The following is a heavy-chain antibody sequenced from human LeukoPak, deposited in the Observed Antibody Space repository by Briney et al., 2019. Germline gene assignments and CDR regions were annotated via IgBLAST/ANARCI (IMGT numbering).Heavy chain of an antibody. V-gene: IGHV4-38-2*02. CDR2: IYHSGSS. J-gene: IGHJ6*03. Sequence: PSETLSLTCTVSGYSISSDYYWGWIRQPPGKGLEWIGSIYHSGSSYYNPSLKSRVTISADTSKNQFSLKLSSVTAADTAVYYCARACDYVWGSYRYYYYMDVWGKGTTVTISS. CDR1: GYSISSDYY. CDR3: ARACDYVWGSYRYYYYMDV. D-gene: IGHD3-16*02.